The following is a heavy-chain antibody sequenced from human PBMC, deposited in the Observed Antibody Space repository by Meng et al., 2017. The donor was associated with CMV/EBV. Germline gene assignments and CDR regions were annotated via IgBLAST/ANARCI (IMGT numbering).Heavy chain of an antibody. CDR2: ISGSGGTT. Sequence: ESLKISCAASGFTFSSYAMSWVRQAPGKGLEWVSVISGSGGTTYYADSVKGRFTISRDNSKNTLSLQMNSLRAEDTAVYYCAKDPSWGGPVNYYYYGMDVWSQGTTVTVSS. CDR1: GFTFSSYA. V-gene: IGHV3-23*01. J-gene: IGHJ6*02. CDR3: AKDPSWGGPVNYYYYGMDV. D-gene: IGHD3-16*01.